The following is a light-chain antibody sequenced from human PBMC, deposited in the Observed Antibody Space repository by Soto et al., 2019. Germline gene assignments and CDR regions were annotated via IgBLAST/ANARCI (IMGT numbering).Light chain of an antibody. J-gene: IGLJ2*01. CDR2: DVS. V-gene: IGLV2-14*01. Sequence: QSALTQPASVSGSPGQSITISCTGTSSDVGGYNYVSWYQQHPGKAPKLMIYDVSNRPSGVSNRFSGSKSGNTASLTISGGQAEDEADYYCSSYTSSSNLVVFGGGTKLTVL. CDR3: SSYTSSSNLVV. CDR1: SSDVGGYNY.